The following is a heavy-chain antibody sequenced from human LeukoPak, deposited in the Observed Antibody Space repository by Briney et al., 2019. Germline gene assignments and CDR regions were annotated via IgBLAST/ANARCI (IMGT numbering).Heavy chain of an antibody. CDR1: GFTFSSYS. Sequence: GGSLRLSCAASGFTFSSYSMNWVRQAPGKGLEWVSHISSSSSSIYYADSVKGRFSISRDNAKNSLYLQMNSLRDEDTAVYYCARSGYGSRWYFFDHWGQGTQVTVSS. CDR2: ISSSSSSI. CDR3: ARSGYGSRWYFFDH. D-gene: IGHD6-13*01. J-gene: IGHJ4*02. V-gene: IGHV3-48*02.